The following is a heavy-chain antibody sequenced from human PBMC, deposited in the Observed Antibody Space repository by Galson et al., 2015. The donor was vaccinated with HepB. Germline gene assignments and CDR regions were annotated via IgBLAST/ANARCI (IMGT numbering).Heavy chain of an antibody. CDR3: ASTIPSSSGWWRDKYWYFDL. J-gene: IGHJ2*01. Sequence: SVKVSCKASGGTFSSYAISWVRQAPGQGLEWMGGIIPIFGTANYAQKFQGRVTITADESTSTAYMELSSLRSEDTAVYYCASTIPSSSGWWRDKYWYFDLWGRGTLVTVSS. V-gene: IGHV1-69*13. D-gene: IGHD6-19*01. CDR1: GGTFSSYA. CDR2: IIPIFGTA.